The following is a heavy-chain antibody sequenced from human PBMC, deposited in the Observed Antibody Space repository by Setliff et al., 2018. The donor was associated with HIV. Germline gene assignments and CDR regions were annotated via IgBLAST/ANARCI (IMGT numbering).Heavy chain of an antibody. V-gene: IGHV4-39*07. J-gene: IGHJ4*02. Sequence: PSETLSLTCIVSSGSISTSSYYWGWIRQPPGKGLEWIGSIYYSGSTYYNPSLKSRITISIDTSKNQFSLRLSSVTAADTAVYYCARQYYDCVWGTYRSQYYFDNWGQGTLVTVSS. CDR2: IYYSGST. CDR1: SGSISTSSYY. CDR3: ARQYYDCVWGTYRSQYYFDN. D-gene: IGHD3-16*02.